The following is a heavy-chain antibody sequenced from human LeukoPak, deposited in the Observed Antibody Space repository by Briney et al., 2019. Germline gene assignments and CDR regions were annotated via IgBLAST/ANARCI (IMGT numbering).Heavy chain of an antibody. CDR3: ARGVGGCSGGSCYWYFDL. V-gene: IGHV1-8*01. J-gene: IGHJ2*01. D-gene: IGHD2-15*01. CDR2: ISPDSGNT. CDR1: GYTFTSYD. Sequence: ASVKVSCKASGYTFTSYDINWVRQATGQGLEWMGWISPDSGNTGYAQKFQGRVTMTRNTSISTAYMELSSLRSEDTAVYYCARGVGGCSGGSCYWYFDLWGRGTLVTVSS.